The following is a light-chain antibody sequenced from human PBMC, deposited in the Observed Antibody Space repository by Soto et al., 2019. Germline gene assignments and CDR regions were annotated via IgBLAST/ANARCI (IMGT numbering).Light chain of an antibody. Sequence: DIVMTQSPDSLAVSLGERATINCKSSQSVLYSSNNKNYLAWYQQKPGQPPKLLIYWASTRESGVPDRFSGSGSGTDFTLTIISLQAEDVAVYYCQQYYSTPHTFGPGTKVDIK. CDR2: WAS. J-gene: IGKJ3*01. CDR3: QQYYSTPHT. V-gene: IGKV4-1*01. CDR1: QSVLYSSNNKNY.